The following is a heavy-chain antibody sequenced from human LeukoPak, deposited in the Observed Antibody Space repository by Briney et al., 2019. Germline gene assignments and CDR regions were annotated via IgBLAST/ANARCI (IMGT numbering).Heavy chain of an antibody. Sequence: GASVKVSCKASGYTFSSYGISWVRQAPGQGLEWMGWISAYNGNTNYTQKVQGRVTMTTDTSTSTAYMELRSLRSDDTAVYYCARDQGPADFDWLLFGYWGQGSLVTVSS. CDR1: GYTFSSYG. CDR3: ARDQGPADFDWLLFGY. J-gene: IGHJ4*02. V-gene: IGHV1-18*01. CDR2: ISAYNGNT. D-gene: IGHD3-9*01.